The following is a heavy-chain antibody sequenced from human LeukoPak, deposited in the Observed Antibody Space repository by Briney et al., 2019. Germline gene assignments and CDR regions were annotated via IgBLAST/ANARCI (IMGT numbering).Heavy chain of an antibody. J-gene: IGHJ4*02. CDR2: INTDESKI. CDR3: ARGGLFKYFFDY. D-gene: IGHD2-15*01. V-gene: IGHV3-74*01. CDR1: GFTFSSHW. Sequence: GGSLRLSCAASGFTFSSHWMHWVRQTPGKGLVWVSRINTDESKINHADSVKGRFTISRDNAKNMLYLQMNSLRAEDTAVYYCARGGLFKYFFDYWGQGTPVTVSS.